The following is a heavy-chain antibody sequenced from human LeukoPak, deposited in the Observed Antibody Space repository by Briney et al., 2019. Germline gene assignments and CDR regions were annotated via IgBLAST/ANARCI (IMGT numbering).Heavy chain of an antibody. Sequence: ASVKVSCKASGYIFTDYAIHWLRQAPGQRPEWMGWMNGGNGNTKYSQKFQGRITLIRDTSAATAYMELSSLRSDDTAVYYCARDPRVAVAFYYYYMDVWGKGTTVTVSS. J-gene: IGHJ6*03. D-gene: IGHD6-19*01. CDR1: GYIFTDYA. V-gene: IGHV1-3*01. CDR3: ARDPRVAVAFYYYYMDV. CDR2: MNGGNGNT.